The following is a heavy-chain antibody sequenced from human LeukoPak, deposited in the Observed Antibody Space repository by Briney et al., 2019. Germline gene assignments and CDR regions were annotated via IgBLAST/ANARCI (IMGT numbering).Heavy chain of an antibody. Sequence: EASVKVSYKASGYTFTSYGISWVRQAPGQGLEWMGWISAYNGNTNYAQKLQGRVTMTTDTSTSTAYMELRSLRYDDTAVYYCAREWTYNYYYYYYMDVWGKGTTVTVSS. CDR2: ISAYNGNT. CDR1: GYTFTSYG. J-gene: IGHJ6*03. D-gene: IGHD1-14*01. V-gene: IGHV1-18*01. CDR3: AREWTYNYYYYYYMDV.